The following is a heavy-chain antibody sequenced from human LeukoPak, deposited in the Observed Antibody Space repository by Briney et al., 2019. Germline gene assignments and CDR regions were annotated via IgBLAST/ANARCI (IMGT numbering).Heavy chain of an antibody. CDR2: IRSSGSTI. Sequence: GGSLRLSCAASGFTFSSYDMNWVRQAPGKGLEWVSYIRSSGSTIYYADPVKGRFTISRDNAKNSLFLQMNSLRAEDTAVYYCARGGYFYDTNDGYWGQGTLVTVSS. CDR3: ARGGYFYDTNDGY. J-gene: IGHJ4*02. D-gene: IGHD3-22*01. V-gene: IGHV3-48*03. CDR1: GFTFSSYD.